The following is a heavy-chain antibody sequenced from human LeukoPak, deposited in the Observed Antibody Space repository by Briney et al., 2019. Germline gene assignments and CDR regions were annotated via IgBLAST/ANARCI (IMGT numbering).Heavy chain of an antibody. CDR2: ISSSGSTI. CDR3: ARVQYCSGGSCYRFDY. V-gene: IGHV3-11*04. CDR1: GFTFSDYY. Sequence: NPGGSLRLSCAASGFTFSDYYMGWIRQAPGKGLEWVSYISSSGSTIYYADSVKGRFTISRDNAKNSLYLQMNSLRAEDTAVYYCARVQYCSGGSCYRFDYWGQGTLVTVSS. D-gene: IGHD2-15*01. J-gene: IGHJ4*02.